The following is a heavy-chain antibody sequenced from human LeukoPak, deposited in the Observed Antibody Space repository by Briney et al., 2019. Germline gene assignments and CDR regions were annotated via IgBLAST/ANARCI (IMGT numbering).Heavy chain of an antibody. D-gene: IGHD3-9*01. CDR2: IKQDGSEK. J-gene: IGHJ4*02. V-gene: IGHV3-7*03. Sequence: PGGSLRLSCAASGFTFSSYWMSWVRQAPGKGLEWVANIKQDGSEKYYVDSVKGRFTISRDNAKNSLYLQMNSLRAEDTAVYYCARGPLRYCDWSHSYYFDYWGQGTLVTVSS. CDR1: GFTFSSYW. CDR3: ARGPLRYCDWSHSYYFDY.